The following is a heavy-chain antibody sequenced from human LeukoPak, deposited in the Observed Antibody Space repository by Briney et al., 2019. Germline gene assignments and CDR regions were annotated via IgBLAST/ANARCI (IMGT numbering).Heavy chain of an antibody. D-gene: IGHD3-22*01. J-gene: IGHJ4*02. Sequence: SETLPPTCTVSGGSISNSGYYWGWIRQPPGKGLEWIGNIYYSGSTYYNPSLKSRVTISVDTSKNQFSLKLSSVTAADTAVYYCAKTYYYDPFDYWGQGTLVTVSS. CDR3: AKTYYYDPFDY. CDR1: GGSISNSGYY. CDR2: IYYSGST. V-gene: IGHV4-39*01.